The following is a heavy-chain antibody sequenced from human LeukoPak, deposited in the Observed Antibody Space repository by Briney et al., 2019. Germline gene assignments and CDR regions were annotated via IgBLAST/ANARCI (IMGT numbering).Heavy chain of an antibody. Sequence: ASVKVSCKASGYTFTSYDISWVRQVTGQGLEWMGRMNPKSGNTGYAQKFQGRVTITRNTSISTAYMEVSSLRYEDTAVYYCARRAVDNSYYYYMDVWGKGTTVTVSS. D-gene: IGHD6-19*01. V-gene: IGHV1-8*03. J-gene: IGHJ6*03. CDR3: ARRAVDNSYYYYMDV. CDR1: GYTFTSYD. CDR2: MNPKSGNT.